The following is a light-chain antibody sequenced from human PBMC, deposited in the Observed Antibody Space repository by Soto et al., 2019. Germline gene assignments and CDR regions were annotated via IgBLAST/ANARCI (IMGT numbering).Light chain of an antibody. CDR3: QQYNNWPLT. Sequence: EIVLTQSPGTLSLSPGERATLSCRAGQSVSSSYLAWYQQKPGQAPRLLIYGASSRATGIPDRFSGSGSGTDFTLTISSLQSEDFAVYYCQQYNNWPLTFGGGTKVDIK. CDR2: GAS. J-gene: IGKJ4*01. V-gene: IGKV3-20*01. CDR1: QSVSSSY.